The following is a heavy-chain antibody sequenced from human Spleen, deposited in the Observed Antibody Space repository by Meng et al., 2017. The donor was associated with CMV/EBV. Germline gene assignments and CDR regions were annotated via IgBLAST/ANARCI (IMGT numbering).Heavy chain of an antibody. D-gene: IGHD2-21*01. CDR1: GYTFTSYD. J-gene: IGHJ3*02. V-gene: IGHV1-8*01. CDR3: ARADLEVIDAFNI. CDR2: MNPNTGNT. Sequence: ASVKVSCKASGYTFTSYDINWVRQATGQGLEWMGWMNPNTGNTGYAQKFQGRATMTKNSSISTAYMELSSLRSEDTAVYYCARADLEVIDAFNIWGQGTMVTVSS.